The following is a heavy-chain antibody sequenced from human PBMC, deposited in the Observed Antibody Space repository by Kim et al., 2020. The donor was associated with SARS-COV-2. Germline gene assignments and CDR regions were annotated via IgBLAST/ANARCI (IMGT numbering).Heavy chain of an antibody. CDR3: ARGPSFDP. J-gene: IGHJ5*02. V-gene: IGHV3-11*01. Sequence: GSTIYYAGSVKGRFTISRDNAKNSLYLQMNSLRAKDTAVYYCARGPSFDPWGQGTLVTVSS. CDR2: GSTI.